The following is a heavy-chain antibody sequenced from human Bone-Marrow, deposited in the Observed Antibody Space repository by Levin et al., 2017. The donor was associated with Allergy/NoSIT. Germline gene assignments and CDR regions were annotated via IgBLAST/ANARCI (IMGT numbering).Heavy chain of an antibody. CDR3: ARHELVVPAARGINWFDP. J-gene: IGHJ5*02. V-gene: IGHV4-39*01. CDR1: GGSISSSSYY. Sequence: GSLRLSCTVSGGSISSSSYYWGWIRQPPGKGLEWIGSIYYSGSTYYNPSLKSRVTISVDTSKNQFSLKLSSVTAADTAVYYCARHELVVPAARGINWFDPWGQGTLVTVSS. CDR2: IYYSGST. D-gene: IGHD2-2*01.